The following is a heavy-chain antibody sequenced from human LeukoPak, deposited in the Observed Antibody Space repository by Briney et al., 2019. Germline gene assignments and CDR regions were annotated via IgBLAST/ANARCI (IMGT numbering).Heavy chain of an antibody. V-gene: IGHV1-18*01. CDR2: ISAYNSNT. D-gene: IGHD1-7*01. CDR1: GYTFTSYG. Sequence: ASVKVSYKASGYTFTSYGISWVRQAPGQGLEWMGWISAYNSNTNYAQKLQGRVTMTTDTSTSTAYMELRSLRSDDTAVYYCARVGTLTGTSWFDPWGQGTLVTVSS. CDR3: ARVGTLTGTSWFDP. J-gene: IGHJ5*02.